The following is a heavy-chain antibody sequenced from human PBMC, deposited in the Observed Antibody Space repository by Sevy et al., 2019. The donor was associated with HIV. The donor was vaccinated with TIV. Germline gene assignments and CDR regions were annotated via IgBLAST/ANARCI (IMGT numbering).Heavy chain of an antibody. D-gene: IGHD6-6*01. Sequence: SETLSLSCSVSGGSISRYYWNWIRQTPGKRLEWIGYILYSGSTTYNPSLKSRVTISVDTSKNEFSLKLKSVTAADTAIYYCASVWGSSSSFYIDSWGQGRLVTVSS. CDR1: GGSISRYY. CDR2: ILYSGST. V-gene: IGHV4-59*01. J-gene: IGHJ4*02. CDR3: ASVWGSSSSFYIDS.